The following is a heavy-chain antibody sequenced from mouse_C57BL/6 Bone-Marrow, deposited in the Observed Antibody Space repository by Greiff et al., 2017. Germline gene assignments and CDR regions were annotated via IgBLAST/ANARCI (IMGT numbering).Heavy chain of an antibody. CDR2: IDPSDSET. CDR1: GYTFTSYW. J-gene: IGHJ1*03. V-gene: IGHV1-52*01. D-gene: IGHD2-1*01. Sequence: QVQLQQPGAELVRPGSSVKLSCKASGYTFTSYWMHWVKQRPIQGLEWIGNIDPSDSETHYNQKFKDKATLTVDKSSSTAYMQLSSLTSEDSAVYYCARIAWYRRGWYFDVWGTGTTVTVSS. CDR3: ARIAWYRRGWYFDV.